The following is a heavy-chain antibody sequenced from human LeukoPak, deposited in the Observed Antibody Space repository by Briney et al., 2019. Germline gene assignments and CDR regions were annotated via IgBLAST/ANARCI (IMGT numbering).Heavy chain of an antibody. CDR2: INWIGGST. D-gene: IGHD2-2*01. CDR3: ARAPITSPFYFDY. V-gene: IGHV3-20*04. J-gene: IGHJ4*02. Sequence: PGGSLRLSCTASGFAFDEHGMSWVRQVPGKGLEWVSGINWIGGSTGYADPLRGRFTISRDNAKNSLYLQVDSLRAEDTALYYCARAPITSPFYFDYWGQGTLVTVSS. CDR1: GFAFDEHG.